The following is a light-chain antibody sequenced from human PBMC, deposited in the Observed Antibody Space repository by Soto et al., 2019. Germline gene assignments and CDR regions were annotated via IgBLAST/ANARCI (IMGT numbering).Light chain of an antibody. CDR2: EVS. Sequence: HSVLTQPASVSGSPGQSITISCTGTSSDVGGYNYVSWYQQHPGKAPKLMIYEVSNRPSGVSNRFSGSKSGNTASLTNSGLQAEDEADYYYSSYTSSSTLVFGGGTKLTVL. CDR1: SSDVGGYNY. V-gene: IGLV2-14*01. J-gene: IGLJ2*01. CDR3: SSYTSSSTLV.